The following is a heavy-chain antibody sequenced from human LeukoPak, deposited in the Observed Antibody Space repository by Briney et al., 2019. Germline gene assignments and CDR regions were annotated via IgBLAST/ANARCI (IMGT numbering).Heavy chain of an antibody. Sequence: PSETLSLTCTVSGGSISSYYWSWIRQPPGKGLEWIGYIYYSGSTDYNPSLKSRVTISVDTSKNQFSLKLSSVTAADTAVYYCARLRVRGYGYGPWEGPTWLDYWGQGTLVTVSS. V-gene: IGHV4-59*12. J-gene: IGHJ4*02. CDR2: IYYSGST. CDR1: GGSISSYY. D-gene: IGHD5-18*01. CDR3: ARLRVRGYGYGPWEGPTWLDY.